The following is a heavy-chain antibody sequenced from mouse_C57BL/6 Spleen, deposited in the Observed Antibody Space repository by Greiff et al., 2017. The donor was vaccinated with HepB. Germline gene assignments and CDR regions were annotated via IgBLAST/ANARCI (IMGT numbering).Heavy chain of an antibody. D-gene: IGHD1-1*01. CDR1: GFTFSSYG. V-gene: IGHV5-6*01. Sequence: VQLKESGGDLVKPGGSLKLSCAASGFTFSSYGMSWVRQTPDKRLEWVATISSGGSYTYYPDSVKGRFTISRDNAKNTLYLHMSSLKSEDTAMYYCARGSTVVATNFDYWGQGTTLTVSS. CDR2: ISSGGSYT. CDR3: ARGSTVVATNFDY. J-gene: IGHJ2*01.